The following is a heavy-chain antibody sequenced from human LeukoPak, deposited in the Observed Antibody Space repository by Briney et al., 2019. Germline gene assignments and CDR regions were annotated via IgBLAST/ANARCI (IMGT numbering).Heavy chain of an antibody. D-gene: IGHD3-22*01. J-gene: IGHJ4*02. CDR2: INSDGSST. Sequence: GGSLRLSCAASGFTFSSYWMHWVRQAPGKGLVWASRINSDGSSTSYADSVKGRFTISRDNSKNTLYLQMNSLRAEDTAVYYCAKDGVSSGDIDYWGQGTLVTVSS. CDR3: AKDGVSSGDIDY. V-gene: IGHV3-74*01. CDR1: GFTFSSYW.